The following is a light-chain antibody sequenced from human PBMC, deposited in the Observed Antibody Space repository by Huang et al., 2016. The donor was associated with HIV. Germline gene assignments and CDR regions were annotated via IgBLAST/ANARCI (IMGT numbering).Light chain of an antibody. CDR2: GAS. V-gene: IGKV3-20*01. CDR3: QQYGSSPLT. J-gene: IGKJ4*01. Sequence: EIVLTQSPGTLSLSPGERATLSCRASQSVSSNYLAWYQQKPGQAPRLRIYGASSRATGIPDRVSGSGSGTEFTLTISRLEPEDVAVYYCQQYGSSPLTFGGGTKVEIK. CDR1: QSVSSNY.